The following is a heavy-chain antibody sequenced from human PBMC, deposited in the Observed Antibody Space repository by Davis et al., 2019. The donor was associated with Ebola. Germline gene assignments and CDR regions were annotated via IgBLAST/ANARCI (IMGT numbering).Heavy chain of an antibody. V-gene: IGHV3-15*01. D-gene: IGHD6-19*01. CDR3: TTGRAGLDY. CDR1: GFTFSNAW. J-gene: IGHJ4*02. Sequence: GESLKISCAASGFTFSNAWMSWARQAPGKGLEWVGRIKSKTDGGTTDYAAPVKGRFTISRDDSKNTLYLQMDSLKTEDTAVYYCTTGRAGLDYWGQGTLVTVSS. CDR2: IKSKTDGGTT.